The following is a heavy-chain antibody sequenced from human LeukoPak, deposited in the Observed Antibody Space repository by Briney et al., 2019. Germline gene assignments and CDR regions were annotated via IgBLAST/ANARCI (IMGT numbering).Heavy chain of an antibody. CDR3: ARLPLRYGSYPDY. J-gene: IGHJ4*02. D-gene: IGHD3-10*01. CDR1: GGSISSYY. Sequence: SETLSLTCTVSGGSISSYYWSWIRQPPGKGLEWIGYIYYSGSTNYNPSLKSRVTISVDTSKNQFSLKLSSVTAADTAVYYCARLPLRYGSYPDYWGQGTLVTVSS. CDR2: IYYSGST. V-gene: IGHV4-59*08.